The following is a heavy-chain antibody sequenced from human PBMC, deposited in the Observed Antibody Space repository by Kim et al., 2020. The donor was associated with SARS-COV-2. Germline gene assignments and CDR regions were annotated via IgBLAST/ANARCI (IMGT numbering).Heavy chain of an antibody. CDR3: AHDCRSYGRFDS. CDR1: GVSISTSGFY. V-gene: IGHV4-39*01. Sequence: SETLSLTCTVSGVSISTSGFYWGWIRQPPGKGLEWIATMYYSGSAYYNPSLKSRITPSVDTSNNQFSLRLSSVTAADTAFYYCAHDCRSYGRFDSWGQG. D-gene: IGHD2-2*01. J-gene: IGHJ4*02. CDR2: MYYSGSA.